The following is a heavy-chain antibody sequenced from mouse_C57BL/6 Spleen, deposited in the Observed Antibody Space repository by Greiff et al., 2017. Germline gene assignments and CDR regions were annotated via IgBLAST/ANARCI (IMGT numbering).Heavy chain of an antibody. CDR2: IYPRSGNT. D-gene: IGHD1-1*01. CDR3: ARSYYYGSREGLYAMDY. V-gene: IGHV1-81*01. Sequence: VQLVESGAELARPGASVKLSCKASGYTFTSYGISWVKQRTGQGLEWIGEIYPRSGNTYYNEKFKGKATLTADKSSSTAYMELRSLTSEDSAVYFCARSYYYGSREGLYAMDYWGQGTSVTVSS. CDR1: GYTFTSYG. J-gene: IGHJ4*01.